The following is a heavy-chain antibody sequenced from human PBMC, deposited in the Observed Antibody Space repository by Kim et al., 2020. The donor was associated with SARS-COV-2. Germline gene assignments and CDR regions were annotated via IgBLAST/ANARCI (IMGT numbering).Heavy chain of an antibody. Sequence: GGSLRLSCAASGFTFSSYSMNWVRQAPGKGLEWVSSISSSSSYIYYADSVKGRFTISRDNAKNSLYLQMNSLRAEDTAVYYCARGSRTYYDFWSGYYAFDIWGQGTMVTVSS. D-gene: IGHD3-3*01. CDR1: GFTFSSYS. V-gene: IGHV3-21*01. J-gene: IGHJ3*02. CDR2: ISSSSSYI. CDR3: ARGSRTYYDFWSGYYAFDI.